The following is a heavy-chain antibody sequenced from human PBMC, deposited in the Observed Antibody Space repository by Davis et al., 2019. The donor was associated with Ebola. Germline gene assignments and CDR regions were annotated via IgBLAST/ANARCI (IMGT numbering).Heavy chain of an antibody. CDR1: GGSISSHY. J-gene: IGHJ6*02. V-gene: IGHV4-59*11. CDR2: IYYSGST. D-gene: IGHD1-26*01. Sequence: PSETLSLTCTVSGGSISSHYWSWIRQPPGKGLEWIGYIYYSGSTNYNPSLKSRVTISVDTSKNQFSLKLSSVTAADTAVYYCARGGLPRWELPSYYYYGMDVWGQGTTVTVSS. CDR3: ARGGLPRWELPSYYYYGMDV.